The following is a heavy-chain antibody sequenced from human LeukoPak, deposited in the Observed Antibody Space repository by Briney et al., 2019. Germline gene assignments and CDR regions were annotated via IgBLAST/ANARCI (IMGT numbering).Heavy chain of an antibody. Sequence: GGSLRLSCAASGFTFGISAMSWVRQTPEKGLEWVSTITSGDGSPYYADSVKGRFTISRDNSNNMLYLQMNSLRAEDTAVYYCTKRGAYYVDYWGRGIPVTVSS. CDR2: ITSGDGSP. CDR1: GFTFGISA. D-gene: IGHD3-16*01. CDR3: TKRGAYYVDY. V-gene: IGHV3-23*01. J-gene: IGHJ4*02.